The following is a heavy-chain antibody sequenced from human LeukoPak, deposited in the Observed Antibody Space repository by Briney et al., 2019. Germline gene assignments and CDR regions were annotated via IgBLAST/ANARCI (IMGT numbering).Heavy chain of an antibody. J-gene: IGHJ4*02. D-gene: IGHD1-26*01. Sequence: PSETLSLTCTVSGGSISSSSYYWGWVRQPPGKGLEWIGSIYYSGSTYYNPSLKSRVTISVDTSKNQFSLKLTSVTAADTAVYYSARIVSLGATSFDCWGQGTVVTVSS. V-gene: IGHV4-39*01. CDR2: IYYSGST. CDR3: ARIVSLGATSFDC. CDR1: GGSISSSSYY.